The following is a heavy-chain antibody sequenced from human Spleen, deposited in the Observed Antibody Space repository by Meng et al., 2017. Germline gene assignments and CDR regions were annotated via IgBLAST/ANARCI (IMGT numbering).Heavy chain of an antibody. V-gene: IGHV4-34*01. CDR2: INHSGST. Sequence: GAVLLKPSAPSALTGAVCGGSFSGYYLSWIRQPPGKGLEWIGEINHSGSTNYNPSLKSRVTISVDTSKNQFSLKLSSVTAADTAVYYCARGGARYDILTGYYSAYFDYWGQGTLVTVSS. CDR3: ARGGARYDILTGYYSAYFDY. CDR1: GGSFSGYY. D-gene: IGHD3-9*01. J-gene: IGHJ4*02.